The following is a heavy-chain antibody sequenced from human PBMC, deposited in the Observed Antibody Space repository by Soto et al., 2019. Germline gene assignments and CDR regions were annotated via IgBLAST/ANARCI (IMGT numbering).Heavy chain of an antibody. CDR2: IAPRDSYT. CDR3: ARGIDSSDFRRLPFGY. J-gene: IGHJ4*02. D-gene: IGHD4-4*01. CDR1: GCNVTNYW. Sequence: PGEFLKISCGTSGCNVTNYWISWVRQVRGKGLGWMGRIAPRDSYTNYSPSFQGQLSISLHKPGTTVYLPWSSMWPSDSVSYCCARGIDSSDFRRLPFGYWDQGTQVTVSS. V-gene: IGHV5-10-1*04.